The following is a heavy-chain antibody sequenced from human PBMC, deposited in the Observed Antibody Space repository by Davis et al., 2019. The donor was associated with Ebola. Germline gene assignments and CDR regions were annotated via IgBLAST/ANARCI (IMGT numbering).Heavy chain of an antibody. CDR3: ARAPYDSGRYYYLDY. V-gene: IGHV3-73*01. CDR1: GFTFSGSA. Sequence: GESLKISCAASGFTFSGSAMHWVRQASGKGLEWVGRIRSKANSYATAYAASVKGRFTISRDDSKNTAYLQMNSLKTEDTAVYYCARAPYDSGRYYYLDYWGQGTLVTVSS. J-gene: IGHJ4*02. CDR2: IRSKANSYAT. D-gene: IGHD3-10*01.